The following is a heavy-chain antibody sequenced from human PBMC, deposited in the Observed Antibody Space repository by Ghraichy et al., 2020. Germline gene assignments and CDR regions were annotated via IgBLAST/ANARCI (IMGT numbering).Heavy chain of an antibody. CDR1: GFTFSSYA. V-gene: IGHV3-23*01. D-gene: IGHD6-19*01. Sequence: GGSLRLSCAASGFTFSSYAMSWVRQAPGKGLEWVSAISGSGGSTYYADSVKGRFTISRDNSKNTLYLQMNSLRAEDTAVYYCAKAMNSVAANYWYFDLWGRGTLVTVSS. J-gene: IGHJ2*01. CDR3: AKAMNSVAANYWYFDL. CDR2: ISGSGGST.